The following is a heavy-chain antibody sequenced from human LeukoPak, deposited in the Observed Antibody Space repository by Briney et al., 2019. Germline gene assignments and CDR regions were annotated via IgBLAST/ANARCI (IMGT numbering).Heavy chain of an antibody. J-gene: IGHJ4*02. D-gene: IGHD5-12*01. CDR1: GFTFSSYW. Sequence: GGSLRLSCAASGFTFSSYWMSWVRQAPGKGLEWVANIKQDGSEKYYVDSVKGRFTISRDNSKNTLYLQMNSLRAEDTAVYYCAKDNPTNYSGYDWGFDYWGQGTLVTVSS. V-gene: IGHV3-7*01. CDR2: IKQDGSEK. CDR3: AKDNPTNYSGYDWGFDY.